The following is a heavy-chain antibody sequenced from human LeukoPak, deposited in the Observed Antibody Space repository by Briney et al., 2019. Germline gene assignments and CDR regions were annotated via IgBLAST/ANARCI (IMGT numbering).Heavy chain of an antibody. CDR1: GGSISSYY. V-gene: IGHV4-4*07. J-gene: IGHJ4*02. D-gene: IGHD3-22*01. Sequence: PSETLSLTCTVSGGSISSYYWSWIRQPAGKGLEWIGRIYTSGSTNYNPSLKSRVTMSVDTSKNQFSLKLSSVTAADTAVYYCAREGHDSSGYYYLDYRGQGTLVTVSS. CDR3: AREGHDSSGYYYLDY. CDR2: IYTSGST.